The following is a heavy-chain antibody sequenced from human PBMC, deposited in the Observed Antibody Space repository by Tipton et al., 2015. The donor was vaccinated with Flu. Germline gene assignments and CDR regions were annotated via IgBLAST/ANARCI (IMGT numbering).Heavy chain of an antibody. CDR2: VTHSGSP. CDR1: GGSFSGHY. J-gene: IGHJ4*02. CDR3: ARCFAGYPHIY. Sequence: TLSLTCAVYGGSFSGHYWSWIRQPPGKGLEWIGEVTHSGSPNYNPSLKSRVTISVDTSKNQFSLKVFSVTAADTAVYYCARCFAGYPHIYWGQGRLVTVSS. V-gene: IGHV4-34*01. D-gene: IGHD3-9*01.